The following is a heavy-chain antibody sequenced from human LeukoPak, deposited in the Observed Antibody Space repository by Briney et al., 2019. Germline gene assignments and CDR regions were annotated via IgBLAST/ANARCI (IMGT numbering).Heavy chain of an antibody. CDR2: MYYSGST. D-gene: IGHD2-2*02. J-gene: IGHJ5*02. Sequence: SETLSLTCTVSGGSISSSSYYWGWIRQPPGKGLEWIGSMYYSGSTYYNPSLKSRVTISVDTSKNQFSLKLSSVTAADTAVYYCANGYCSSTSCHTPTSWFDPWGQGTLVTVSS. CDR3: ANGYCSSTSCHTPTSWFDP. CDR1: GGSISSSSYY. V-gene: IGHV4-39*01.